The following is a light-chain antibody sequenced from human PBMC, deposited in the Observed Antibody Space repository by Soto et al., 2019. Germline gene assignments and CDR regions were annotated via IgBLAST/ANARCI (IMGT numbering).Light chain of an antibody. V-gene: IGKV1-5*01. CDR3: QQYDTYSRP. CDR1: QSINTW. J-gene: IGKJ1*01. Sequence: DIQMTQSPSTLSASVGDRVTVTCRASQSINTWLAWYQQKPGKAPKLLIYDASSLQSGVPSRFTGRGSGTEFTLTISSLQPDDFATYYCQQYDTYSRPFGQGTKVEIK. CDR2: DAS.